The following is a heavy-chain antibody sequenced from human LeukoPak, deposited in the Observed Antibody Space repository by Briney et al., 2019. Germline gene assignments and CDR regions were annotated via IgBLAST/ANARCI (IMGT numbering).Heavy chain of an antibody. V-gene: IGHV3-74*01. CDR2: ISPDGSET. CDR1: GFSFSNFW. CDR3: ARDMWGSFDY. J-gene: IGHJ4*02. Sequence: GGSLRLSCAASGFSFSNFWMHWGRQAPGEGLVWVSRISPDGSETTYADFVKGRFTISRDNAKNTLYLQLSSLRAEDTAVYYCARDMWGSFDYWGQGALVTVSS. D-gene: IGHD2-21*01.